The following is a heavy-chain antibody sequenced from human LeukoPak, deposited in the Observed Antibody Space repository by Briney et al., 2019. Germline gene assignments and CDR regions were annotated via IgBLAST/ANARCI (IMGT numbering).Heavy chain of an antibody. CDR3: AKDRQMGGYAANFDY. Sequence: PGGSLRLSCAASGFTFSSYGMHWVRQAPGKGLEWVAVISYHGSSEYYADSVKGRFTISRDNSKNTLYLQMNSLRAEDTAVYYCAKDRQMGGYAANFDYWGQGTLVTVSS. D-gene: IGHD5-12*01. V-gene: IGHV3-30*18. CDR1: GFTFSSYG. J-gene: IGHJ4*02. CDR2: ISYHGSSE.